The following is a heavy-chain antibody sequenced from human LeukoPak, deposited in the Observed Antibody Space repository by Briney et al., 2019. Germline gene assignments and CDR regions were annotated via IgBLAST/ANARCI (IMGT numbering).Heavy chain of an antibody. CDR1: GFTFSRYA. CDR2: TSNDGNNK. J-gene: IGHJ4*02. D-gene: IGHD3-22*01. V-gene: IGHV3-30*04. CDR3: ARGLAYNYDSSAYFLDY. Sequence: GGSLRLSCAASGFTFSRYAMHWVRQAPGKGLEWVAVTSNDGNNKYYGDSVKGRFTISRDNSKNTLYLQMNSLRAEDTAVYYCARGLAYNYDSSAYFLDYWGQGTLVTVSS.